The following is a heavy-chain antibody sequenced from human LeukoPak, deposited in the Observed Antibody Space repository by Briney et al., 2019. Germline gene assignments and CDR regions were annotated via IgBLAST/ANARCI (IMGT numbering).Heavy chain of an antibody. CDR2: ISGSGSST. CDR3: AKGTYYYDGSGYYYGEFDY. V-gene: IGHV3-23*01. Sequence: PGGSLRLSCAASEFTFSSYAMSWVRQAPGKGLEWVSAISGSGSSTYYADSVKGRFTISRDNSKNTLYLQMNSLRAEDTAVYYCAKGTYYYDGSGYYYGEFDYWGQGTLVTVSS. CDR1: EFTFSSYA. J-gene: IGHJ4*02. D-gene: IGHD3-22*01.